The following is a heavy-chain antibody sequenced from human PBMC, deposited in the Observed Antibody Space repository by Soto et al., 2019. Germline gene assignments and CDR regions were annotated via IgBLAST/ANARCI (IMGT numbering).Heavy chain of an antibody. CDR1: GFTFSSYA. CDR2: ISHNGGRT. CDR3: AKGSPYYFYGSGSYSIDY. J-gene: IGHJ4*02. Sequence: LRLSCAASGFTFSSYAMSWVRQAPGKGLEWVSDISHNGGRTYYADSVKGRFTISRDNSKNTLYLQMNSLRAEDTAVYYCAKGSPYYFYGSGSYSIDYWGQGTLVTVSS. D-gene: IGHD3-10*01. V-gene: IGHV3-23*01.